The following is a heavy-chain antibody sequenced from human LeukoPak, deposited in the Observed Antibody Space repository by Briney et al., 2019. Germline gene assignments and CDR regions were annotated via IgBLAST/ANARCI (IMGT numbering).Heavy chain of an antibody. D-gene: IGHD6-13*01. CDR3: ARLSQAAAGVDY. CDR1: GFTFSSYS. Sequence: GGSLRLSCAASGFTFSSYSMNWVRQAPGKGLEWVSSISSSSSYIYYADSVKGRFTISRDNAKNLLYLQMNSLRAEDTAVYYCARLSQAAAGVDYWGQGTLVTVSS. CDR2: ISSSSSYI. J-gene: IGHJ4*02. V-gene: IGHV3-21*01.